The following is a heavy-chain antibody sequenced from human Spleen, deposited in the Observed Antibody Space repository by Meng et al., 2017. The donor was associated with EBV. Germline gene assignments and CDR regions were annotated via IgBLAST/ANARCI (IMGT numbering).Heavy chain of an antibody. CDR3: ARNFGAGSYYPLDY. J-gene: IGHJ4*02. CDR1: GYTFTTYA. Sequence: QVQRVQSGAEVKKPGASVKVSCKPSGYTFTTYAIHWVRQAPGQSLEWMGWINAGNGDTKYSQRFQGRVTITRDTSASTAYMELSSLISEDTAVYYCARNFGAGSYYPLDYWGQGTLVTVSS. D-gene: IGHD3-10*01. V-gene: IGHV1-3*01. CDR2: INAGNGDT.